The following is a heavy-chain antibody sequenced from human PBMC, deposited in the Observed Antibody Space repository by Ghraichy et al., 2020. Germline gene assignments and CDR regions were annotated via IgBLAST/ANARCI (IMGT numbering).Heavy chain of an antibody. V-gene: IGHV3-7*01. J-gene: IGHJ3*02. D-gene: IGHD5-24*01. CDR2: IKQDGSEK. Sequence: LSLTCAASGFTFSSYWMSWVRQAPGKGLEWVANIKQDGSEKYYVDSVKGRFTISRDNAKNSLYLQMNSLRAEDTAVYYCARVDGYTGGAFDIWGQGTMVTVSS. CDR1: GFTFSSYW. CDR3: ARVDGYTGGAFDI.